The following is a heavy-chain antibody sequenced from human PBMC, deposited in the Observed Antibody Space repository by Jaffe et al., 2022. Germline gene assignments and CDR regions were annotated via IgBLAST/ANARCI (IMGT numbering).Heavy chain of an antibody. CDR2: IHPTGGT. D-gene: IGHD1-1*01. Sequence: QVQLQESGPGLVKPSGTLSLTCAVSGGSISSINWWNWVRQAPGKGLEWIGEIHPTGGTDYNPSLKSRLTMSLDKSKNQFSMRLTSVTAADTAVYYCARGRYWNDHHYYYMDVWGKGTPVTVSS. J-gene: IGHJ6*03. V-gene: IGHV4-4*02. CDR1: GGSISSINW. CDR3: ARGRYWNDHHYYYMDV.